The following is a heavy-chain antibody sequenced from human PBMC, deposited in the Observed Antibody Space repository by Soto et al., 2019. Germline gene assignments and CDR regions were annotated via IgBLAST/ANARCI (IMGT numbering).Heavy chain of an antibody. CDR1: GFTFSSYA. CDR3: AKLHLEWELRSGLDY. D-gene: IGHD1-26*01. V-gene: IGHV3-23*01. CDR2: ISGSGGST. Sequence: GGALRLSCAASGFTFSSYAMSWVRQAPGKGLEWVSAISGSGGSTYYADSVKGRFTISRDNSKNTLYLQMNSLRAEDTAVYYCAKLHLEWELRSGLDYWGQGTLVTVSS. J-gene: IGHJ4*02.